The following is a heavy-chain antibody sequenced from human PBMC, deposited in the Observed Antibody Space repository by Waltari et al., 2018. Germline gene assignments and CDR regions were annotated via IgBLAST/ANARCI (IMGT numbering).Heavy chain of an antibody. Sequence: EVQLLESGGGLVQPGGSLRLSCAASGFTFSSYAMSWVRQAPGKGLVWVSAISGSGGSTYYADSVKGRFTISRDNSKNTLYLQMNSLRAEDTAVYYCAKDPYYDFWSGYPPDVWGKGTTVTISS. CDR1: GFTFSSYA. D-gene: IGHD3-3*01. J-gene: IGHJ6*04. CDR2: ISGSGGST. V-gene: IGHV3-23*01. CDR3: AKDPYYDFWSGYPPDV.